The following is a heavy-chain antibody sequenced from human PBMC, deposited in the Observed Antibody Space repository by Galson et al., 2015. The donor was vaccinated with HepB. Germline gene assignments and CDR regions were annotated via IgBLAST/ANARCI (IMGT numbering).Heavy chain of an antibody. CDR3: AREYSRTWENSFDL. V-gene: IGHV1-2*02. CDR1: GSTFTGYY. Sequence: SVKVSCKASGSTFTGYYMHWVRQVPGQGLEWMGWINPNSGGTNYAQKFRGRVTMTRDTSISTAYMELSSLRSDDTALYYCAREYSRTWENSFDLWGQGTLVTVSS. CDR2: INPNSGGT. J-gene: IGHJ5*02. D-gene: IGHD6-13*01.